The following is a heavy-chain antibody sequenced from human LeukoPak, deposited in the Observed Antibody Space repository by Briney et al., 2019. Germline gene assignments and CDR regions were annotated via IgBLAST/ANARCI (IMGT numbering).Heavy chain of an antibody. J-gene: IGHJ4*02. V-gene: IGHV3-30-3*01. CDR2: ISYDGSNK. CDR1: GFTFGSYA. Sequence: PGGSLRLSCAASGFTFGSYAMHWVRQAPGKGLEWVAVISYDGSNKYYADSVKGRFTISRDNSKNTLYLQMNSLRAEDTAVYYCARDIVAARPVYYFDYWGQGTLVTVSS. CDR3: ARDIVAARPVYYFDY. D-gene: IGHD6-6*01.